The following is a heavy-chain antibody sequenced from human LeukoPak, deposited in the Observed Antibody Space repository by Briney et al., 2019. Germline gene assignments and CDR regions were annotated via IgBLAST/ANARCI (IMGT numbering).Heavy chain of an antibody. J-gene: IGHJ4*02. CDR3: ARQRGSWFDY. CDR2: IKEDGGEK. V-gene: IGHV3-7*04. CDR1: GFTFSTYW. Sequence: GGSLRLSCAASGFTFSTYWMTWVRQAPGKGLEWVANIKEDGGEKYHVDSVKGRFTISRDNAKNSLYLQMNSLRAEDTAVYYCARQRGSWFDYWGQGTLVTVSS. D-gene: IGHD3-16*01.